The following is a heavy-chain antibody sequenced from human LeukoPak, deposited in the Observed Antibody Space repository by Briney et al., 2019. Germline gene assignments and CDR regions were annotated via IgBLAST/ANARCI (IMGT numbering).Heavy chain of an antibody. Sequence: GGSLRLSCAASGFTFSSYWMSWVRQAPGKGLEWVANIKQDGSEKYYVDSVKGRFTISGDNAKNSLYLQMNSLRAEDTAVYYCASWGPYYYGSGSYYKSYYFDYWGQGTLVTVSS. CDR2: IKQDGSEK. CDR3: ASWGPYYYGSGSYYKSYYFDY. V-gene: IGHV3-7*01. CDR1: GFTFSSYW. J-gene: IGHJ4*02. D-gene: IGHD3-10*01.